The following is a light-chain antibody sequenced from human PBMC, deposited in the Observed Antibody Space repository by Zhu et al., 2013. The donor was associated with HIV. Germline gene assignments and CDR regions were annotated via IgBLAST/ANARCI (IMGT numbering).Light chain of an antibody. CDR3: QQYNQWPPYT. Sequence: EIVLTQSPVTLSLSPGERATLSCRASQSVANSLAWYQQKPGQAPRLVIYDASRRATGIPARFSGSGSGTDFTLIINSLRPEDSAVYYCQQYNQWPPYTFGQGTKLHLK. J-gene: IGKJ2*01. CDR1: QSVANS. CDR2: DAS. V-gene: IGKV3-11*01.